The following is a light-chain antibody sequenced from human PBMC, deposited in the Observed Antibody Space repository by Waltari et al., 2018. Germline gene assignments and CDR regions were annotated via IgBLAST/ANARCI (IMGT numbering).Light chain of an antibody. V-gene: IGLV2-8*01. CDR3: SSFAGTNNFVV. CDR1: TCDAGGSLY. Sequence: QSALTQPPPAHGCAVQSVTLSYPGTTCDAGGSLYVPWYQQHPGKAPKIMIYEVSQRPSGVPDRFSGSKSGDTASLTVSGLQAEDEADYYCSSFAGTNNFVVFGGGTKLTV. J-gene: IGLJ2*01. CDR2: EVS.